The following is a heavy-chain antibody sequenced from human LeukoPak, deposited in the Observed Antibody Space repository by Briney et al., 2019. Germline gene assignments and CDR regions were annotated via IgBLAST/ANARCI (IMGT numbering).Heavy chain of an antibody. CDR1: GFTFSSYG. V-gene: IGHV3-33*01. J-gene: IGHJ4*02. D-gene: IGHD3-10*01. CDR2: IWYDGNNK. CDR3: ARDPYGSGDGYFDY. Sequence: PGGSLRLSCAASGFTFSSYGMHWARQAPGKGLEWVAVIWYDGNNKYYADSVKGRFTISRDNSKNTLYLQMNSLRAEDTAVYYCARDPYGSGDGYFDYWGQGTLVTVSS.